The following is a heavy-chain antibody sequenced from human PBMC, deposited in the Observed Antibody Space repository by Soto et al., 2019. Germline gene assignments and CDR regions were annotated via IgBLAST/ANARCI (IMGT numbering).Heavy chain of an antibody. CDR3: ASDYYYDSSGYYPNYYYYGMDV. D-gene: IGHD3-22*01. J-gene: IGHJ6*02. V-gene: IGHV5-10-1*01. CDR2: IDPSDSYT. Sequence: RGESLKISCKGSGYSFTSYWISWVRQMPGKGLEWMGRIDPSDSYTNYSPSFQGHVTISADKSISTAYLQWSSLKASDTAMYYCASDYYYDSSGYYPNYYYYGMDVWGQGTTVTVS. CDR1: GYSFTSYW.